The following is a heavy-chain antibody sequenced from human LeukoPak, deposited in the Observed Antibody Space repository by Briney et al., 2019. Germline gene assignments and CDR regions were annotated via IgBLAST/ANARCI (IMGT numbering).Heavy chain of an antibody. V-gene: IGHV3-48*03. CDR3: ARGSREQWLVRYYYYMDV. CDR2: ISSSGSTI. CDR1: GFTCSSYE. J-gene: IGHJ6*03. D-gene: IGHD6-19*01. Sequence: GGSLRLSCAASGFTCSSYEMNWVRQAPGKGLEWVSYISSSGSTIYYADSVKGRFTISRDNAKNSLDLQMNSLRAEDTAVYYCARGSREQWLVRYYYYMDVWGKGTTVTISS.